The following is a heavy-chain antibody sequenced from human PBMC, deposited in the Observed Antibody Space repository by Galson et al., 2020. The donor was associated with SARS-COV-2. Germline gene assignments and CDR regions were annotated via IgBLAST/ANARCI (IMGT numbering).Heavy chain of an antibody. CDR1: GFTFSSYA. J-gene: IGHJ6*02. V-gene: IGHV3-30*04. D-gene: IGHD5-12*01. Sequence: GGSLRLSCAASGFTFSSYAMHWVRQAPGKGLEWVAVISYDGSNKYYADSVKGRFTISRDNSKNTLYLQMNSLRAEDTAVYYCARESVATIFYYGMDVWGQGTTVTVSS. CDR2: ISYDGSNK. CDR3: ARESVATIFYYGMDV.